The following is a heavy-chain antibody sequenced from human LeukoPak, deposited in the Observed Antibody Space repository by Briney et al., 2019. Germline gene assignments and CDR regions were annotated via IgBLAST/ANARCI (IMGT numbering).Heavy chain of an antibody. D-gene: IGHD6-19*01. CDR2: IRYSGTT. V-gene: IGHV4-59*01. CDR3: ARGAGWYGN. J-gene: IGHJ4*02. Sequence: KPSETLPLTCTVSGGSITSDYWSWIRQPPGKGLEWLAYIRYSGTTNYNPSLKSRVTISLDTSKNQFSLKLTSVTAADTAVYYCARGAGWYGNWGQGTLITVSS. CDR1: GGSITSDY.